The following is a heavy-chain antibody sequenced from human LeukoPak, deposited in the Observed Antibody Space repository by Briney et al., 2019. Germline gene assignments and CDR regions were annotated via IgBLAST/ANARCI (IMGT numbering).Heavy chain of an antibody. CDR1: GYTFTSYY. J-gene: IGHJ4*02. Sequence: GASVKVSCKAPGYTFTSYYMHWVRQAPGQGLEWMGIINPSGGSTSYAQKFQGRVTMTRDTSTSTVYMELSSLRSEDTAVYYCARDDPGYSSGWYLDYWGQGTLVTVSS. CDR2: INPSGGST. V-gene: IGHV1-46*01. D-gene: IGHD6-19*01. CDR3: ARDDPGYSSGWYLDY.